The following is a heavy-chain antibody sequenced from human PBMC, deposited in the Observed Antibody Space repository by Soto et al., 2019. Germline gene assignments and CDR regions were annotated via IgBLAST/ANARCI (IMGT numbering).Heavy chain of an antibody. Sequence: EVQLVESGGGLVKPGGSLRLSCAASGFTFSSYSMNWVRQAPGKGLEWVSSISSSSSYIYYADSVKGRFTISRDNAKNSLYLQMNSLRAEDTAVYYCARAGGSARAESYYYGMDVWGQGTTVTVSS. D-gene: IGHD3-16*01. V-gene: IGHV3-21*01. CDR3: ARAGGSARAESYYYGMDV. CDR2: ISSSSSYI. J-gene: IGHJ6*02. CDR1: GFTFSSYS.